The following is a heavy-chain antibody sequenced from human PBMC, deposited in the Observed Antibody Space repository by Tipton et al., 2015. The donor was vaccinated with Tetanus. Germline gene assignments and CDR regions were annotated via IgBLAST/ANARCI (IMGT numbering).Heavy chain of an antibody. D-gene: IGHD3-22*01. V-gene: IGHV5-51*07. CDR2: IYPGDSDT. CDR3: ARWYEIVAIDY. CDR1: GYSFTSYW. Sequence: VQLVQSGAEVKKPGESLKISCKGSGYSFTSYWIGWVHQMPGKGLEWMRIIYPGDSDTRYSPSSHGRVTISAEKSISTAYLQRGSLKASDAAMYYCARWYEIVAIDYWGQGTLVTVSS. J-gene: IGHJ4*02.